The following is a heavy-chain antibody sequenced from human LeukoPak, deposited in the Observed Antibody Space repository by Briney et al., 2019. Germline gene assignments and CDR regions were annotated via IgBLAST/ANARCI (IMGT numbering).Heavy chain of an antibody. D-gene: IGHD3-10*01. CDR1: GGSFSGYY. Sequence: SETLSLTCADYGGSFSGYYWSWIRQPPGKGLEWIGEINHSGGTNYNPSLKSRVTISVDTSKNQFSLKLSSVTAADTAVYYCARSMVRGAIDAYWGQGTLVTVSS. J-gene: IGHJ4*02. CDR2: INHSGGT. CDR3: ARSMVRGAIDAY. V-gene: IGHV4-34*01.